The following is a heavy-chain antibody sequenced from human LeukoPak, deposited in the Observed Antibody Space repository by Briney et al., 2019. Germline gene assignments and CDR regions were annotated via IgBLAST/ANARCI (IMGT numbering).Heavy chain of an antibody. V-gene: IGHV5-51*01. CDR2: IYPGDSDT. D-gene: IGHD3-22*01. CDR3: ARRPLRSSGYYFGY. Sequence: GESLKISCKGSGYTFTNYWIGWVRQMPGKGLEYMGIIYPGDSDTRYSPSFQGQVTISVDKSISTAYLQWSSLKASDTAMYYCARRPLRSSGYYFGYWGQGTLVTVSS. CDR1: GYTFTNYW. J-gene: IGHJ4*02.